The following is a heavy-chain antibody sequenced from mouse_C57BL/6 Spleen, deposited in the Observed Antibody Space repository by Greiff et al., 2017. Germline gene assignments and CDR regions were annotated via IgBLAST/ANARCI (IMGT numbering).Heavy chain of an antibody. CDR2: INYDGSST. Sequence: EVKVVESEGGLVQPGSSMKLSCTASGFTFSDYYMAWVRQVPEKGLEWVANINYDGSSTYYLDSLKSRFIISRDNAKNILYLQMSSLKSEDTATYYCAREGFGNYFDYWGQGTTLTVSS. V-gene: IGHV5-16*01. CDR3: AREGFGNYFDY. J-gene: IGHJ2*01. CDR1: GFTFSDYY. D-gene: IGHD3-2*02.